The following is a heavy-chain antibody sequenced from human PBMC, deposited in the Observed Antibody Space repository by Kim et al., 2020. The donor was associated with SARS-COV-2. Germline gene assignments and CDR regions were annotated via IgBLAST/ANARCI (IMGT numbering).Heavy chain of an antibody. CDR3: AKDPSCGDSTCYSNFDY. Sequence: GGSLRLSCAASEFTFSSYAMSWVRQAPGKGLEWVSIISGSGDSTFYADSVKGRFTTSRHNSKNTLYLQMDSLRAEDTAVYYCAKDPSCGDSTCYSNFDYWGQGTLVTVSS. CDR2: ISGSGDST. D-gene: IGHD2-15*01. V-gene: IGHV3-23*01. J-gene: IGHJ4*02. CDR1: EFTFSSYA.